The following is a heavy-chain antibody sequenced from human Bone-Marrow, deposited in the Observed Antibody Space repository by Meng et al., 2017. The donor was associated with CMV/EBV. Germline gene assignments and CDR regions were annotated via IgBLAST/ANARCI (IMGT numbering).Heavy chain of an antibody. CDR2: IRGGGDNI. V-gene: IGHV3-23*01. Sequence: FNFSTHAMSWVRQAPGKGLEWVSSIRGGGDNIHYADSVKGRFTISRDNSKNTLYLQMDSLRAEDTAVYYCANGIDDLPAYCSGGTCYWGQGTLVTVSS. J-gene: IGHJ4*02. D-gene: IGHD2-15*01. CDR1: FNFSTHA. CDR3: ANGIDDLPAYCSGGTCY.